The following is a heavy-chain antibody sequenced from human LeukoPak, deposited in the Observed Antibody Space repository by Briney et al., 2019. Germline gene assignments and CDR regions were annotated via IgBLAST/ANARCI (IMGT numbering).Heavy chain of an antibody. CDR2: ITPSGDNA. CDR3: GIDHVYFDS. D-gene: IGHD3-10*02. J-gene: IGHJ4*02. CDR1: GFSFSGYA. Sequence: GGSLRLSCEASGFSFSGYAMIWVRQAPGRGLDWVSAITPSGDNAYYADSVKGRFTISRDNSKNTLYVQMNSLRAEDTAVYYCGIDHVYFDSWGRGTLVSVSS. V-gene: IGHV3-23*01.